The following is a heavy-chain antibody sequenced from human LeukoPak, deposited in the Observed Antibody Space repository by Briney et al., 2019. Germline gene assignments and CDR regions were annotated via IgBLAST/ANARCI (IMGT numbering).Heavy chain of an antibody. J-gene: IGHJ4*02. V-gene: IGHV3-21*01. D-gene: IGHD4-17*01. CDR3: ARVNGDYERGGAPDY. CDR2: ISSSRIYI. Sequence: GGPLRLLCAASVFTFSIYNMNGLRQAPGKGVEGVSYISSSRIYIYYRDSVKGRFTISRDNARNPVYLQMNNLRAEDTAVYYCARVNGDYERGGAPDYWGQGTLVTVSS. CDR1: VFTFSIYN.